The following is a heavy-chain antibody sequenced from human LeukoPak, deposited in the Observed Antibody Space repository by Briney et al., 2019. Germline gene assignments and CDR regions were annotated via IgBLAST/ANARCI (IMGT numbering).Heavy chain of an antibody. V-gene: IGHV3-21*01. CDR1: GFTFSSYS. D-gene: IGHD5-12*01. CDR3: ARAGEWLRSGEDYYYYYGMDV. Sequence: SGGSLRLSCAASGFTFSSYSMNWVRQAPGKGLEWVSSISSSSSYIYYADSAKGRFTISRDNAKNSLYLQMNSLRAEDTAVYYCARAGEWLRSGEDYYYYYGMDVWGQGTTVTVSS. J-gene: IGHJ6*02. CDR2: ISSSSSYI.